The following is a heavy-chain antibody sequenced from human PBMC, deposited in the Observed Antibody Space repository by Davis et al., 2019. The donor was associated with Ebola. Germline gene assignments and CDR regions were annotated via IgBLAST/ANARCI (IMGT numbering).Heavy chain of an antibody. D-gene: IGHD2-2*01. Sequence: GESLKISCAASGFTFSSYGIHWVRQAPGKGLEWVAVIWYDGSNKYYADSVKGRFTISRDNAKSTLNLQMNSLRAEDTAVYYCAKDPIGYCYSTSCYGAVYWGQGTLVTVSS. CDR1: GFTFSSYG. CDR3: AKDPIGYCYSTSCYGAVY. CDR2: IWYDGSNK. V-gene: IGHV3-33*06. J-gene: IGHJ4*02.